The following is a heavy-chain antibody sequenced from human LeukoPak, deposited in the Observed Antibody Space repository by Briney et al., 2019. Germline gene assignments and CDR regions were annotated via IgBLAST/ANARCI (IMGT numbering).Heavy chain of an antibody. CDR2: ISKDGSSK. Sequence: GRSLRLSCVASGFTFNTYGMHWVRQAPGKGLEWVAGISKDGSSKDYADSVKGRFTNSRDNSKNTMYLQMNSLRVEDTAVYYGAKAAYCTSTSCHFSGYAQRPLDFRGQGTLVTVSS. CDR3: AKAAYCTSTSCHFSGYAQRPLDF. J-gene: IGHJ4*02. D-gene: IGHD2-2*01. CDR1: GFTFNTYG. V-gene: IGHV3-30*18.